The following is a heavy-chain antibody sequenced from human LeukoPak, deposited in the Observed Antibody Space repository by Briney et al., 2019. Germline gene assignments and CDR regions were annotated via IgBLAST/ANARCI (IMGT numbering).Heavy chain of an antibody. CDR2: ISYDGSNK. J-gene: IGHJ3*02. V-gene: IGHV3-30*04. Sequence: GGSLRLSCAASGFTFSSYAMHWVRQAPGKGLEWVAVISYDGSNKYYADSVKGRFTISRDNSKNTLYLQMNSLRAEDTAVYYCARAPYDYVWGSYRYLAFDIWGQGTMVTVSS. CDR3: ARAPYDYVWGSYRYLAFDI. D-gene: IGHD3-16*02. CDR1: GFTFSSYA.